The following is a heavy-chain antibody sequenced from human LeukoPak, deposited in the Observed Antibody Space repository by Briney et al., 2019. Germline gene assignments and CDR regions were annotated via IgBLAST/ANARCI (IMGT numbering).Heavy chain of an antibody. CDR3: ARALKGSGWTVYNWFDP. J-gene: IGHJ5*02. Sequence: ASVKVSCKASGYTFTGYYMHWVRQAPGQGLEWMGWINPNSGGTNYAQKFQGRVTMTRDTSISTAYMELSRLRSDDTAVYYCARALKGSGWTVYNWFDPWGQGTLVTVSS. D-gene: IGHD6-19*01. CDR2: INPNSGGT. V-gene: IGHV1-2*02. CDR1: GYTFTGYY.